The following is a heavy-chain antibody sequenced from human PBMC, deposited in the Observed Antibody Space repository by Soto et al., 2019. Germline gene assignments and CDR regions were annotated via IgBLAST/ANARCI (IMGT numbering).Heavy chain of an antibody. D-gene: IGHD3-10*01. Sequence: QVQLVESGGGVVQPGRSLRLSCAASGFTFSSYGMHWVRQAPGKGLEWVAVISYDGSNKYYADSVKGRFTISRDNSKNTLYLQMNSLRAEDTAVYYCAKGMVRGVIPHTPDSWGQGTLVTVSS. CDR2: ISYDGSNK. J-gene: IGHJ4*02. CDR1: GFTFSSYG. V-gene: IGHV3-30*18. CDR3: AKGMVRGVIPHTPDS.